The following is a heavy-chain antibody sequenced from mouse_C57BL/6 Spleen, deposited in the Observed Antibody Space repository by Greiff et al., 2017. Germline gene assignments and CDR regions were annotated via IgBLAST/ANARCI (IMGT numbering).Heavy chain of an antibody. CDR3: TRDYGSSPFAY. V-gene: IGHV1-15*01. J-gene: IGHJ3*01. Sequence: VQVVESGAELVRPGASVTLSCKASGYTFTDYEMHWVKQTPVHGLEWIGAIDPETGGTAYNQKFKGKAILTADKSSSTAYMELRSLTSEDSAVYYCTRDYGSSPFAYWGQGTLVTVSA. CDR2: IDPETGGT. D-gene: IGHD1-1*01. CDR1: GYTFTDYE.